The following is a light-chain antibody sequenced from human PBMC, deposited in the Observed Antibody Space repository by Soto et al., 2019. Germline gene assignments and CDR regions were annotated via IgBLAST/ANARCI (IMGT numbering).Light chain of an antibody. CDR3: QHYLTSPYT. CDR2: DAS. Sequence: EIVLTQSPATLSLSPGEGATLSCGASQSVSSSYLAWYQQKPGLAPRLLIYDASTRATGIPDRFSGSGSGTDFTLTISRLEPEDFAVYYCQHYLTSPYTFGQGTKLEIK. J-gene: IGKJ2*01. CDR1: QSVSSSY. V-gene: IGKV3D-20*01.